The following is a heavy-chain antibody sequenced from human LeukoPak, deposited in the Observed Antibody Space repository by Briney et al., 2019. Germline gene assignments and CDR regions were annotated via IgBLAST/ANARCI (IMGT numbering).Heavy chain of an antibody. CDR2: IYYSGST. V-gene: IGHV4-59*01. Sequence: SETLSLTCTVSGGSISSYYWSWIRQPPGKGLEWIGYIYYSGSTNYNPSLKSRVTISVDTSKNQFSLKLRSVTAADTAVYYCARVGYDILTGYYKLNAFDIWGQGTMVTVSS. CDR3: ARVGYDILTGYYKLNAFDI. J-gene: IGHJ3*02. CDR1: GGSISSYY. D-gene: IGHD3-9*01.